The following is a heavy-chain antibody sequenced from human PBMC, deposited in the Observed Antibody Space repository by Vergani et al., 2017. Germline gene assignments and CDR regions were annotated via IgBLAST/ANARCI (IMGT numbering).Heavy chain of an antibody. D-gene: IGHD6-19*01. Sequence: QVQLQESGPGLVKPSETLSLTFTVSGGSVSSGSYYWSWIRQPPGKGLEWIGYIYYSGSTNYNPSLKSRVTISVDTSKNQFSLKLSSVTAADTAVYYCVGIAVAGHDAFDIWGQGTMVTVSS. CDR3: VGIAVAGHDAFDI. CDR1: GGSVSSGSYY. J-gene: IGHJ3*02. CDR2: IYYSGST. V-gene: IGHV4-61*01.